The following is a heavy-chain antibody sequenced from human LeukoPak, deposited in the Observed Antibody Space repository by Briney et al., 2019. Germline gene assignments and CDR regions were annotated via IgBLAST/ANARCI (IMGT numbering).Heavy chain of an antibody. CDR1: GGSISSYY. Sequence: SETLSLTCTVSGGSISSYYWSWIRQPPGKGLEWIWEIYYSVSTNYNPSLKSRVTISVDPSKTQFSMRLSSVTAADTDVYYCASLLGVPAAPYYYYYGMDVWGQGTRVTVSS. V-gene: IGHV4-59*01. CDR2: IYYSVST. J-gene: IGHJ6*01. CDR3: ASLLGVPAAPYYYYYGMDV. D-gene: IGHD2-2*01.